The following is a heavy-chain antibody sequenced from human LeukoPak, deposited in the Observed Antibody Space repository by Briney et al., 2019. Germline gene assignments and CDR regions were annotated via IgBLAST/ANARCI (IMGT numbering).Heavy chain of an antibody. CDR2: ISYDGSNK. J-gene: IGHJ4*02. V-gene: IGHV3-30-3*01. D-gene: IGHD1-26*01. CDR3: ARAQGRYSGSNFDY. CDR1: GFTFSSYA. Sequence: GGSLRLSCAASGFTFSSYAMHWVRQAPGKGLEWVAVISYDGSNKYYADSVKGRFTISRDNSKSTLYLQMNSLRAEDTAVYYCARAQGRYSGSNFDYWGQGTLVTVSS.